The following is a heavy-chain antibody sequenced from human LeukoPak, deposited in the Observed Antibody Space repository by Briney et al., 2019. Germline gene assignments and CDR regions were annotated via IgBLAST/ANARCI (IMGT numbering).Heavy chain of an antibody. CDR2: INHSGST. V-gene: IGHV4-34*01. D-gene: IGHD3-9*01. CDR1: GGSSSGYS. Sequence: PSETLSLTCAVYGGSSSGYSWRWIRQPPGKGLEWIGEINHSGSTNYTPSLKSRVTISVDTSKNQFSLKLSSVTAADTAVYYCARGPEYDILTGYPATNWFDPWGQGTLVTVSS. J-gene: IGHJ5*02. CDR3: ARGPEYDILTGYPATNWFDP.